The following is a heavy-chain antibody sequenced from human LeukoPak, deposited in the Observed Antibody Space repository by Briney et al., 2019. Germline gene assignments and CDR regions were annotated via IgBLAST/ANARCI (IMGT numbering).Heavy chain of an antibody. Sequence: SETLSLTCTVSGDSLNSGNYYWTWIRQHPGKCLEWIGYIFTSGNTYYNPSLKGRLLTSVDTPKSQFSLRLTSVTAADTAVYYCARATLRGDPFDFWGQGIQVPVSS. D-gene: IGHD2-21*02. CDR2: IFTSGNT. CDR3: ARATLRGDPFDF. V-gene: IGHV4-31*03. J-gene: IGHJ4*02. CDR1: GDSLNSGNYY.